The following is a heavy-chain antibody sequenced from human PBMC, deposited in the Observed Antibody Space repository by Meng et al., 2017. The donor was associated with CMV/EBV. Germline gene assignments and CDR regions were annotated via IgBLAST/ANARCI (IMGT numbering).Heavy chain of an antibody. CDR1: GASVATDSYY. CDR2: IYNTGST. Sequence: SETLSLTCTVSGASVATDSYYWGWIRQPPGTGLEWIGYIYNTGSTKYNPSLQTRVTVSVDTPKNQFSLKLSSVTAADTATYYCARETVSASGGIDPWGRGTLVTVSS. CDR3: ARETVSASGGIDP. V-gene: IGHV4-61*01. J-gene: IGHJ5*02. D-gene: IGHD2/OR15-2a*01.